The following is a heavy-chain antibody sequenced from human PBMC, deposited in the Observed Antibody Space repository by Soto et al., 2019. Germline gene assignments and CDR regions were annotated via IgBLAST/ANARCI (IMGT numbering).Heavy chain of an antibody. J-gene: IGHJ4*02. Sequence: GGSLRLSCAASGFTFSNYATSWVRQTPGKGLEWVSVISGSGDFTYYADSVKGRFTISRDNPKNTIYLQMNSLRAEDTAVYYCAKGFYGSGSYYNERAFDSWGQGTLVTVSS. D-gene: IGHD3-10*01. CDR3: AKGFYGSGSYYNERAFDS. CDR2: ISGSGDFT. V-gene: IGHV3-23*01. CDR1: GFTFSNYA.